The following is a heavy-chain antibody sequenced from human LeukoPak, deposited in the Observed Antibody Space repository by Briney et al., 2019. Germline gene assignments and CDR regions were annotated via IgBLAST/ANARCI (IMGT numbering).Heavy chain of an antibody. CDR3: TRGRSGTTPY. J-gene: IGHJ4*02. CDR1: GFTFSHYW. D-gene: IGHD1-7*01. Sequence: GGSLRLSCAASGFTFSHYWMTWVRQAPGKGLEWVANINQDGSEKYFVDSVKGRFTTSRDNAKSSLYLQMNSLRAEDTAEYYCTRGRSGTTPYWGQGTLVTVSS. V-gene: IGHV3-7*05. CDR2: INQDGSEK.